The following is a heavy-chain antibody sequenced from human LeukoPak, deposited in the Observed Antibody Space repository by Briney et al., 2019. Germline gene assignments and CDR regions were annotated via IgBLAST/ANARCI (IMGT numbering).Heavy chain of an antibody. CDR2: INHSGRT. V-gene: IGHV4-34*01. J-gene: IGHJ4*02. CDR3: ARHISGSRRGWYVY. CDR1: NGSLSGYY. Sequence: PSETLSLTCAVYNGSLSGYYWSWIRQPPGKGLEWIGEINHSGRTDYNPSLKSRVTISGDTSKNQFSLKLSSVTAADTAVYYCARHISGSRRGWYVYWGQGTPVIVSS. D-gene: IGHD6-19*01.